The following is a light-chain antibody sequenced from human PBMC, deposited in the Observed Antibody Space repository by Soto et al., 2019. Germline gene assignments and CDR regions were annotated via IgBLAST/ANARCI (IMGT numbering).Light chain of an antibody. CDR2: GAS. CDR3: QQYNNWPTIT. Sequence: EKVMTQSPAPLSVSPGERATLSCRSSQSVSSNLAWYQQKPGQAPRLLIYGASTRATGIPARFSGSGSGTEFTLTISSLQSEDFSVYYCQQYNNWPTITFGQGTRLEI. CDR1: QSVSSN. V-gene: IGKV3-15*01. J-gene: IGKJ5*01.